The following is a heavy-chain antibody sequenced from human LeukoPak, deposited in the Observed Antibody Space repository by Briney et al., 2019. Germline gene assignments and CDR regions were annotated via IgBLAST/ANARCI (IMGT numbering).Heavy chain of an antibody. J-gene: IGHJ5*02. V-gene: IGHV1-18*01. D-gene: IGHD2-2*01. Sequence: ASVKVSGKTSGYTFTNYGISWVRQAPGQGLGWMGWISGYSGDTHYAQKFEGRVAMTTDTSTSTAYMELRSLRSDDTAVYYCARVPCTSSSCVNWFDPWGQGTLVTVSS. CDR1: GYTFTNYG. CDR3: ARVPCTSSSCVNWFDP. CDR2: ISGYSGDT.